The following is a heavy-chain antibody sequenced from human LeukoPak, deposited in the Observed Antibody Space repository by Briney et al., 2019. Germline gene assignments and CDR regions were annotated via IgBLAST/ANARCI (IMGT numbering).Heavy chain of an antibody. Sequence: SETLSLTCAVYGGSFSGYYWSWIRQPPGKGLEWIGEINHSGSTNYNPSLKSRVTISVDTSKNQFSLKLSSVTAADTAVYYCARGGLNALITMIVVAKPGPFDIWGQGTMVTVSS. J-gene: IGHJ3*02. V-gene: IGHV4-34*01. CDR3: ARGGLNALITMIVVAKPGPFDI. CDR2: INHSGST. D-gene: IGHD3-22*01. CDR1: GGSFSGYY.